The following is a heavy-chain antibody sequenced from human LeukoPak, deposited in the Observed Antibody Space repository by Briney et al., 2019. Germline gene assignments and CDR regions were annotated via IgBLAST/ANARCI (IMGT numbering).Heavy chain of an antibody. Sequence: GGSLRLSCAASGFTFSSYATNWVRQAPGKGLEWVSAISGSGGNTYYADSVKGRFTISRDNSKNTLYLQMNSLRAEDTAVYYCAKGPYSGFSWGQGTLVTVSS. CDR1: GFTFSSYA. J-gene: IGHJ5*02. V-gene: IGHV3-23*01. CDR3: AKGPYSGFS. D-gene: IGHD1-26*01. CDR2: ISGSGGNT.